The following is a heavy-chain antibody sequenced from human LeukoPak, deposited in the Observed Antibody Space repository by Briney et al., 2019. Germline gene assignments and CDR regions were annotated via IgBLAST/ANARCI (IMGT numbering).Heavy chain of an antibody. Sequence: PGGSLRLSCAASGFTFSSYAMSWVRQAPGKGLEWVSAISGSGGATYYADSVKGRFTISRDNSKSTLYLQMNSLRAEDTAVYYCAKSFGYDPGTPMDVWGKGTTITVSS. V-gene: IGHV3-23*01. CDR2: ISGSGGAT. CDR3: AKSFGYDPGTPMDV. J-gene: IGHJ6*03. CDR1: GFTFSSYA. D-gene: IGHD5-12*01.